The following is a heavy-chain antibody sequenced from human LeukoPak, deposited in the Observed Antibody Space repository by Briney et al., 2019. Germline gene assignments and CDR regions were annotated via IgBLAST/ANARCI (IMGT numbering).Heavy chain of an antibody. Sequence: AGGSLRLSCAASGFTFSSYAMSWVRQAPGKGLEWVSVISGSGGSTYYADSVKGRFTISRDNSKNTLYLQMNSLRAEDTAVYYCAKDPSGSIVVVTLSVWGQGTLVTVSS. V-gene: IGHV3-23*01. J-gene: IGHJ4*02. CDR2: ISGSGGST. D-gene: IGHD3-22*01. CDR3: AKDPSGSIVVVTLSV. CDR1: GFTFSSYA.